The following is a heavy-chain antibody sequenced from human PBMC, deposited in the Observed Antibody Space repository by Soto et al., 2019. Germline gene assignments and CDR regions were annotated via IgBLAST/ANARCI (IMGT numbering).Heavy chain of an antibody. CDR3: ARRHGSSFDY. CDR1: GGSIRSYY. CDR2: IYYSGST. J-gene: IGHJ4*02. D-gene: IGHD1-1*01. V-gene: IGHV4-59*01. Sequence: SETLSLTCTVSGGSIRSYYWSWIRQPPGKGLEWIGYIYYSGSTNYNPSLKSRVTISVDTSKNQFSLKLSSVTAADTAVYYCARRHGSSFDYWGQGNLVTVSS.